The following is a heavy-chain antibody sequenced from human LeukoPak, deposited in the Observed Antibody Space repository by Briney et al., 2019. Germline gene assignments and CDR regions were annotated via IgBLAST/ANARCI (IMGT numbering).Heavy chain of an antibody. CDR1: GFTFSSYA. CDR2: ISGSGGSA. V-gene: IGHV3-23*01. CDR3: AKDYGYYDSSGYSYYFDY. J-gene: IGHJ4*02. D-gene: IGHD3-22*01. Sequence: QAGGSLRLSCAASGFTFSSYAMSWVRQAPGKGLEWVSAISGSGGSAYYADSVKGRFTISRDNSKNTLYLQMNSLRAEDTAVYYCAKDYGYYDSSGYSYYFDYWGQGTLVTVSS.